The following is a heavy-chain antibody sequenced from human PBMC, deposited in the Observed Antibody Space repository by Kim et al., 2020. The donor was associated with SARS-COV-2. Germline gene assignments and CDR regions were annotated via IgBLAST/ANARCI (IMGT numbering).Heavy chain of an antibody. J-gene: IGHJ6*02. CDR3: ARDRWAFYYDSRPRVGMDV. CDR1: GFTFSSYW. V-gene: IGHV3-7*01. D-gene: IGHD3-22*01. Sequence: GGSLRLSCAASGFTFSSYWMSWVRQAPGKGLEWVANIKQDGSEKYYVDSVKGRFTISRDNAKNSLYLQMNSLRAEDTAVYYCARDRWAFYYDSRPRVGMDVWGQGTTVTVSS. CDR2: IKQDGSEK.